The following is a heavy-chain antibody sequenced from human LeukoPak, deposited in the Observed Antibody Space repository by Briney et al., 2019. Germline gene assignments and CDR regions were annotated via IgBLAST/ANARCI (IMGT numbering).Heavy chain of an antibody. J-gene: IGHJ4*02. CDR1: GFTFSSYA. V-gene: IGHV3-23*01. Sequence: SGGSLSLSCAASGFTFSSYAMTWVRQAPGKGLEWVSGISVSGDSTFYADSVKGRFTVSRDNSKNTLYLQMNSLRAEDTAVYYCAKSLFYDSSGQAFDYWGQGTLVTVSS. D-gene: IGHD3-22*01. CDR3: AKSLFYDSSGQAFDY. CDR2: ISVSGDST.